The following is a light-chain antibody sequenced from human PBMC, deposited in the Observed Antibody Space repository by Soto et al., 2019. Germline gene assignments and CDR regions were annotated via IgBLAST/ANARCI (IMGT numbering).Light chain of an antibody. CDR3: GAWDSSLSAWI. CDR1: SSNIGNDY. J-gene: IGLJ2*01. Sequence: QAVVTQPPSVSAAPGQKVTISCSGSSSNIGNDYVSWYQQLPGTAPKLLIYDNTNRPSGIPDRFSGSKSGTSATLGITGLQTGDEADYYCGAWDSSLSAWIFGGGTKLTVL. V-gene: IGLV1-51*01. CDR2: DNT.